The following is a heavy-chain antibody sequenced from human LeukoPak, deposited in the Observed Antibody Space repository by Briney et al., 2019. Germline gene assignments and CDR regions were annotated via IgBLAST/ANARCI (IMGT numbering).Heavy chain of an antibody. J-gene: IGHJ4*02. CDR2: ISSSSSYI. CDR3: ARGGEANKIVVVPAH. CDR1: GFTFSSYS. V-gene: IGHV3-21*01. D-gene: IGHD2-2*01. Sequence: GGSLRLSCAASGFTFSSYSMNWVRQAPGKGLEWVSSISSSSSYIYYADSVKGRFTISRDNAKNSLYLQMNSLRAEDTAVYYCARGGEANKIVVVPAHWGQGTLATVSS.